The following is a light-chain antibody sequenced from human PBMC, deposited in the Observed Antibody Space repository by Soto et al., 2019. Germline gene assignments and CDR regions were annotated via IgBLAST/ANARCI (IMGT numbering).Light chain of an antibody. CDR3: QQYGSSPPIT. J-gene: IGKJ3*01. CDR2: GAS. V-gene: IGKV3-20*01. CDR1: QSVSSSY. Sequence: EIVLTQSPGTLSLSPGERATLSCRASQSVSSSYLAWYQQKPGQAPRLLIYGASIRATGIPDRFSGSRSGTDFTLTISRLEPEDFAVYYCQQYGSSPPITFGPGTKVDIK.